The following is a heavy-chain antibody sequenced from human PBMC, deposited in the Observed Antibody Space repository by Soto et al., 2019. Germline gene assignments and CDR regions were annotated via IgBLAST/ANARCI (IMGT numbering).Heavy chain of an antibody. Sequence: PGGSLRLSCAASGFTFSSYAMSWVRQAPGKGLEWVSAISGSGGSTYYADSVKGRFTISRDNSKNTLYLQMNSLRAEDTAVYYCAKGVATIFGVVNYYYYMDVWGKGTTVTVSS. CDR3: AKGVATIFGVVNYYYYMDV. V-gene: IGHV3-23*01. D-gene: IGHD3-3*01. CDR1: GFTFSSYA. CDR2: ISGSGGST. J-gene: IGHJ6*03.